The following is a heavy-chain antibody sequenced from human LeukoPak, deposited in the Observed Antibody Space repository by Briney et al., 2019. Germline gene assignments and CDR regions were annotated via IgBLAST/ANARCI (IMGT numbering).Heavy chain of an antibody. CDR3: ARALYSSGHLDY. V-gene: IGHV4-59*01. Sequence: PSQTLSLTCTVSGGSITSYYWGWIRQPPGTGLEWIGYIYYSGSTNYNPSLKSRVTISVDTSKNQFSLKLSSVTAADTAVYYCARALYSSGHLDYWGQGTLVTVSS. CDR1: GGSITSYY. J-gene: IGHJ4*02. CDR2: IYYSGST. D-gene: IGHD6-19*01.